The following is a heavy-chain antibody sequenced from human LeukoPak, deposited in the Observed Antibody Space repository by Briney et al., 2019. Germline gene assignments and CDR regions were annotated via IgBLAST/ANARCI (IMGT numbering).Heavy chain of an antibody. CDR1: GYTFTSYG. J-gene: IGHJ4*02. Sequence: ASVKVSCKASGYTFTSYGISWVRQAPGQGLEWMGWISAYNGDTNYAQKLQGRVTMTTDTSTSTAYMELRSLRSNDTAVYYCARGGSGYYIYYFDYWGQGTLVTVSS. CDR2: ISAYNGDT. CDR3: ARGGSGYYIYYFDY. D-gene: IGHD3-3*01. V-gene: IGHV1-18*01.